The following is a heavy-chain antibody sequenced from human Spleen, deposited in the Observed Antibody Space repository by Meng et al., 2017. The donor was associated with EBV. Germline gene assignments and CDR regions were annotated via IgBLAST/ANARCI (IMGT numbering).Heavy chain of an antibody. Sequence: VPVQEAGPGLVKPSQTLSLTCDVSGGSISSGGYYWSWIRQPPGKGLEWIGYINYRGNTYDNPSLRSRAALSVDTSKNQFSLKLSSVTAADTAVYYCARGAAKWFDPWGPGTLVTVSS. CDR1: GGSISSGGYY. D-gene: IGHD6-25*01. CDR2: INYRGNT. CDR3: ARGAAKWFDP. J-gene: IGHJ5*02. V-gene: IGHV4-30-4*01.